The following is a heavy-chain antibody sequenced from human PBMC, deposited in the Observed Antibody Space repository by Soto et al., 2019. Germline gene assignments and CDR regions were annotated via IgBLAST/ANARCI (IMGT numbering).Heavy chain of an antibody. J-gene: IGHJ4*02. V-gene: IGHV4-30-4*01. CDR3: ARGIAAPSV. CDR2: IYYSGST. D-gene: IGHD6-13*01. Sequence: SETLSLTCTVSGGSISSVDYYWSWIRQPPGKGLEWIGYIYYSGSTYYNPSLKSRLTISVDTSKNEFSLRLSSVTAADTAVYYCARGIAAPSVWGQGTLVTVSS. CDR1: GGSISSVDYY.